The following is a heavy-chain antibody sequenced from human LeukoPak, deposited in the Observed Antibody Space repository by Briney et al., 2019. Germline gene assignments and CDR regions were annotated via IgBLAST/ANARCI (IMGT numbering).Heavy chain of an antibody. J-gene: IGHJ5*02. CDR3: ARDAGGTWFDP. Sequence: PSETLPLTCTVSGGSISTFSWNWIRQPPGQGLEWIGYVNSNGGTYNNPSLKSRVTVSLDMSKNQFSLKLSSATAADTAVYYCARDAGGTWFDPWGQGILVTVSS. CDR2: VNSNGGT. CDR1: GGSISTFS. V-gene: IGHV4-59*01.